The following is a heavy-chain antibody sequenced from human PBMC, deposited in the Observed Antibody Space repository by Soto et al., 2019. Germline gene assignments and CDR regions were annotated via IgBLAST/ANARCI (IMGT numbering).Heavy chain of an antibody. CDR2: IIPIFGTA. J-gene: IGHJ5*02. D-gene: IGHD3-22*01. V-gene: IGHV1-69*06. CDR1: GGTFSSYA. Sequence: SVKVSCKASGGTFSSYAISWVRQAPGQGLEWMGGIIPIFGTANYAQKFQGRVTITADKSTSTAYMELSSLRSEDTAVYYCARERDYYDSSGSYYPWGQGTLVTVSS. CDR3: ARERDYYDSSGSYYP.